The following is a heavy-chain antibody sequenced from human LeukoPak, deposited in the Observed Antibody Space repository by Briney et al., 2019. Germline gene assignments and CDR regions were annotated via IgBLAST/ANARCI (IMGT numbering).Heavy chain of an antibody. D-gene: IGHD5-12*01. Sequence: GGSLRLSCAASGFTFSSHWMHWVRQAPGRGLVWVSRMNTDGSSINYADSVKGRFTISRDNAKNTLYLQMNSLRAEDTAVYYCARGGEGYNGPGFNWGQGTLVTVSS. J-gene: IGHJ4*02. V-gene: IGHV3-74*01. CDR2: MNTDGSSI. CDR1: GFTFSSHW. CDR3: ARGGEGYNGPGFN.